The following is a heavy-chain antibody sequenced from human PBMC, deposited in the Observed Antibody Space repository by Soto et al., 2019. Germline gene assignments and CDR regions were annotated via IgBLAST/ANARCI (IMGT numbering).Heavy chain of an antibody. CDR1: GYTFTSYA. Sequence: GASVKVSFKASGYTFTSYAMHWVRQAPGQRLEWMGWINAGNGNTKYSQKFQGRVTITRDTSASTAYMELSSLRSEDTAVYYCARMGAAAGAFDIWGQGTMVTVSS. CDR2: INAGNGNT. CDR3: ARMGAAAGAFDI. J-gene: IGHJ3*02. D-gene: IGHD6-13*01. V-gene: IGHV1-3*01.